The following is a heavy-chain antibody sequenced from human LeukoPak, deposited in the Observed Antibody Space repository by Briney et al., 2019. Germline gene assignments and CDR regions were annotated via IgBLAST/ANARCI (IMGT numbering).Heavy chain of an antibody. V-gene: IGHV4-59*01. D-gene: IGHD3-3*01. CDR1: GGSISSYY. CDR2: IYYSGST. J-gene: IGHJ6*03. Sequence: PSETLSLTCTVSGGSISSYYWSWIRQPPGKGLEWIGYIYYSGSTNYNPSLKSRVTISVDTSKNQFSLKLSSVTAADTAVYCCASGVVTGSYYYYYYMDVWGKGTTVTVSS. CDR3: ASGVVTGSYYYYYYMDV.